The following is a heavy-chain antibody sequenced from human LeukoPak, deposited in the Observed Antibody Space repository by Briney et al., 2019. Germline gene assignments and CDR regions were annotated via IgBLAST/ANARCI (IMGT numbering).Heavy chain of an antibody. Sequence: SETLSLTCTVSGASISTYYWSWIREPPGKGLEWIGYIYHSGSTNYSPSLKSRVTISIDTSKNQFSLKLSSVTAADTAVYYCARSWELLGGGAFDIWGQGTMVTVSS. CDR3: ARSWELLGGGAFDI. D-gene: IGHD1-26*01. CDR2: IYHSGST. CDR1: GASISTYY. J-gene: IGHJ3*02. V-gene: IGHV4-59*01.